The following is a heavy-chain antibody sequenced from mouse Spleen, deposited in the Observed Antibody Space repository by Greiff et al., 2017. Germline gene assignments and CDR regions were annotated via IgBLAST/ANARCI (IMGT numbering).Heavy chain of an antibody. CDR3: ARITTVVANYYAMDY. V-gene: IGHV5-17*01. CDR1: GFTFSDYG. J-gene: IGHJ4*01. D-gene: IGHD1-1*01. CDR2: ISSGSSTI. Sequence: EVKVVESGGGLVKPGGSLKLSCAASGFTFSDYGMHWVRQAPEKGLEWVAYISSGSSTIYYADTVKGRFTISRDNAKNTLFLQMTSLRSEDTAMYYCARITTVVANYYAMDYWGQGTSVTVSS.